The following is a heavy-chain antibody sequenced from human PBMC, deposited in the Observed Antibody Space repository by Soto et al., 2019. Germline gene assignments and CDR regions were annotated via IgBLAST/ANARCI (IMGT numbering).Heavy chain of an antibody. J-gene: IGHJ6*02. V-gene: IGHV3-23*01. CDR3: AKAPLDYGSGSPGGNYYYYYCMDV. Sequence: GGSLRLSCAASGFTFSSYAMSWVRQAPGKGLEWVSAISGSGGSTYYADSVKGRFTISRDNSKNTLYLQMNSLRAEDTAVYYCAKAPLDYGSGSPGGNYYYYYCMDVWGQGTTVTVSS. CDR1: GFTFSSYA. CDR2: ISGSGGST. D-gene: IGHD3-10*01.